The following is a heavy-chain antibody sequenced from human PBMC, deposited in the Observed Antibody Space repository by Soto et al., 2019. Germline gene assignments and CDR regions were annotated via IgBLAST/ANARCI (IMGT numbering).Heavy chain of an antibody. CDR1: GGSFSGYY. Sequence: SETLSLTCAVYGGSFSGYYWSWIRQPPGKGLEWIGEINHSGSTNYNPTLKSQVTISVDTSKNQFSLKLSSVTAADTAVYYCASVKRDCTNGVCQYYFDYWGQGTLVTVSS. V-gene: IGHV4-34*01. CDR3: ASVKRDCTNGVCQYYFDY. D-gene: IGHD2-8*01. J-gene: IGHJ4*02. CDR2: INHSGST.